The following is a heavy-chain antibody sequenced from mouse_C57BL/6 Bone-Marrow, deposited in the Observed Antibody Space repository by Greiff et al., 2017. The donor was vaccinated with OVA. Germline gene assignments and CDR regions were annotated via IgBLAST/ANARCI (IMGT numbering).Heavy chain of an antibody. Sequence: QVQLQQSGAELVKPGASVKISCKASGYAFSSYWMNWVKQRPGKGLEWIGQIYPGDGDTNYNGKFKGKATLTADKSSSTAYMQLSRLTSEDSAVYFCARGGYGSSYVWFAYWGQGTLVTVSA. CDR1: GYAFSSYW. J-gene: IGHJ3*01. CDR3: ARGGYGSSYVWFAY. D-gene: IGHD1-1*01. V-gene: IGHV1-80*01. CDR2: IYPGDGDT.